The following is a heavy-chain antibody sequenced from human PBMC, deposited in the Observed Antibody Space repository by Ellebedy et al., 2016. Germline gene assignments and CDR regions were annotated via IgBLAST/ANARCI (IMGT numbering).Heavy chain of an antibody. D-gene: IGHD4-17*01. Sequence: GESLKISXAASGFTFSSYAMSWVRQAPGKGLEWVSAISGSGGSTYYADSVKGRFTISRDNSKNTLYLQMNSLRAEDTAVYYCAKEVSTVTQNWFDPWGQGTPVTVSS. CDR3: AKEVSTVTQNWFDP. V-gene: IGHV3-23*01. J-gene: IGHJ5*02. CDR2: ISGSGGST. CDR1: GFTFSSYA.